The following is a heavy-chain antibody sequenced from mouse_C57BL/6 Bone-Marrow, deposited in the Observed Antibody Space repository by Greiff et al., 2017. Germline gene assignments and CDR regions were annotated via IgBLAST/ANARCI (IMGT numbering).Heavy chain of an antibody. Sequence: QVQLQQPGAELVRPGSSVKLSCKASGYTFTSYWMDWVKQRPGQGLEWIGNIYPSDSETHYNQKFKDKATLTVDKSSSTAYMQLSSLTSEDSAVYYCARGDSNWYIYVWGTGTTLTVSS. CDR2: IYPSDSET. CDR3: ARGDSNWYIYV. CDR1: GYTFTSYW. V-gene: IGHV1-61*01. J-gene: IGHJ1*03.